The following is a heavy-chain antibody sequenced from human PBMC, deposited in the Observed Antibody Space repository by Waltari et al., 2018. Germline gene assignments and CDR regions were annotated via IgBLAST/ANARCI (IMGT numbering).Heavy chain of an antibody. CDR3: ARALRVGATYFFDY. V-gene: IGHV1-3*03. CDR2: INAGNGNT. D-gene: IGHD1-26*01. J-gene: IGHJ4*02. CDR1: GYTFTSSA. Sequence: QVQLVQSGAEVKKPGASVKVSCKASGYTFTSSAMHWLRQAPGQRLEWMGWINAGNGNTKYSQEFQGRVTITRDTSASTAYMELSSLRSEDMAVYYCARALRVGATYFFDYWGQGTLVTVSS.